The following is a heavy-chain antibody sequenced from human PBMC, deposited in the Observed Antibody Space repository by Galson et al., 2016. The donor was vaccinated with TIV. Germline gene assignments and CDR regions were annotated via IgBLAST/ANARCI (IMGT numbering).Heavy chain of an antibody. CDR2: ISSRSSYT. J-gene: IGHJ5*02. V-gene: IGHV3-21*01. D-gene: IGHD3-22*01. CDR3: ARVKYDSSGFYFNWFDP. CDR1: GFTFSSYK. Sequence: SLRLSCAASGFTFSSYKMNWVRQAPGKGLEWVSSISSRSSYTHYADSVKGRVTISRDNAKNTLYLQMNSLRAEDTAVYYCARVKYDSSGFYFNWFDPWGQGTLVTVSS.